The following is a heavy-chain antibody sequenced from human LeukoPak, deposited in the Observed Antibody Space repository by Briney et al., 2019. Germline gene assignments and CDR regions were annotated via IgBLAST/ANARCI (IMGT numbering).Heavy chain of an antibody. CDR2: IKQDGSTK. J-gene: IGHJ4*02. CDR1: EFTFSRYW. CDR3: ARIGYSSSSFDY. V-gene: IGHV3-7*03. D-gene: IGHD6-6*01. Sequence: GSLRLSCAASEFTFSRYWMSWVRQAPGKGLEWVANIKQDGSTKYYLDSVKGRLTVSRDNAKNSVFPQINSLRAEDTAIYYCARIGYSSSSFDYWGQGTLVTVSS.